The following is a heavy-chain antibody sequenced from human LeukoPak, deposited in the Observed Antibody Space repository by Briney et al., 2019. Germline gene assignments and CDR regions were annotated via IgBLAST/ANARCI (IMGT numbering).Heavy chain of an antibody. J-gene: IGHJ4*02. CDR1: GYIFTGYY. CDR2: INPNSGGT. D-gene: IGHD2-15*01. CDR3: ARERTLTSCYDY. Sequence: ASVKVSCKASGYIFTGYYMHWVRQAPGQGLEWMGWINPNSGGTNYAQKFQGRVTMTRDTSISTAYMELSRLRSDDTAVYYCARERTLTSCYDYWGQGTLVTVSS. V-gene: IGHV1-2*02.